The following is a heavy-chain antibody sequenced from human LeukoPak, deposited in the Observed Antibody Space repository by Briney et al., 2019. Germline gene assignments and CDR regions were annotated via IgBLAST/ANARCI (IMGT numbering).Heavy chain of an antibody. Sequence: GASVTVSCNASGYTFTGYYMHWVRQAPGQGLEWMGWINPNSGGTYYAQKFQGRVTMTRDTSLSSAYMELDSLRSDDTAVYYCARDRLGVSSSRVDFWGQGTLVTVSS. J-gene: IGHJ4*02. V-gene: IGHV1-2*02. CDR2: INPNSGGT. CDR3: ARDRLGVSSSRVDF. D-gene: IGHD3-10*01. CDR1: GYTFTGYY.